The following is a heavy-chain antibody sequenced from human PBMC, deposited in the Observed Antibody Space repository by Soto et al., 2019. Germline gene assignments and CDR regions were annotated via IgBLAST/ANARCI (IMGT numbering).Heavy chain of an antibody. CDR2: IGIGSSTT. J-gene: IGHJ3*01. D-gene: IGHD3-22*01. CDR1: GCTFRNYG. V-gene: IGHV3-48*01. Sequence: LRLSCAASGCTFRNYGMNWVRQAPGKGLEWVSYIGIGSSTTYYADSVKGRFTISRDNAKNSLYLQMNSLRAEDTAVYYCARDQLYYNDISGRPLNAFDVWGQGTMVTVSS. CDR3: ARDQLYYNDISGRPLNAFDV.